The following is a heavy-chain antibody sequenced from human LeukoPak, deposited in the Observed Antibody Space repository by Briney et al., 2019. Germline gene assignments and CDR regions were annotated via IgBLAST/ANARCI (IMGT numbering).Heavy chain of an antibody. Sequence: PSETLSLTCTVSDGSISSSSYYWGWIRQPPGKGLEWIGSIYYSGSTYYNPSLKSRVTISVDTSKNQFSLKLSSVTTADTAVYYCASPPKKGGAEYFQHWGQGTLVTVSS. CDR2: IYYSGST. V-gene: IGHV4-39*01. CDR3: ASPPKKGGAEYFQH. CDR1: DGSISSSSYY. D-gene: IGHD1-26*01. J-gene: IGHJ1*01.